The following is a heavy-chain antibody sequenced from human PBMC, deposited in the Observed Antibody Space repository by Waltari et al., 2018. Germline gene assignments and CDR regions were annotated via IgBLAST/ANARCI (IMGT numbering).Heavy chain of an antibody. CDR2: ISSSSSYI. D-gene: IGHD6-19*01. V-gene: IGHV3-21*01. CDR3: ARDGEGYSSGSFDY. J-gene: IGHJ4*02. CDR1: GFTFRRHS. Sequence: EVQLVESGGGLVKPGGALRLSCAASGFTFRRHSMHWVRQATGKGLEWVSSISSSSSYIYYADSVKGRFTISRDNAKNSLYLQMNSLRAEDTAVYYCARDGEGYSSGSFDYWGQGTLVTVSS.